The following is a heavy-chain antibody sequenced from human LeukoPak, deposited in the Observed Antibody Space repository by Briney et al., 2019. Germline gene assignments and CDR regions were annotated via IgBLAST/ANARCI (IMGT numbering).Heavy chain of an antibody. Sequence: GESLKISCMGSGYSFTSYWIGWVRQMPGKGLEWMGIIYPGDSDTRYSPSFQGQVTISADKSISTAYLQWSSLKASDTAMYYCARRGSDPDKLAQFDPWGQGTLVTVSS. D-gene: IGHD1/OR15-1a*01. J-gene: IGHJ5*02. CDR2: IYPGDSDT. CDR1: GYSFTSYW. V-gene: IGHV5-51*01. CDR3: ARRGSDPDKLAQFDP.